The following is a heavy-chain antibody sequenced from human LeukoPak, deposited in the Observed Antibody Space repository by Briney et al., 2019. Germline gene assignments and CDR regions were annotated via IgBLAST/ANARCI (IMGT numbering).Heavy chain of an antibody. CDR3: ARGVEPLAANTLAY. CDR1: GFTVITND. V-gene: IGHV3-53*01. Sequence: GGSLRLSCAASGFTVITNDMTWVRQAPGKGLEWVSVLYSDGNTKYADSVQGRFTIFRDNSKNTLYLEMNSLSPDDTAVYYCARGVEPLAANTLAYWGQGTLVTVSS. CDR2: LYSDGNT. J-gene: IGHJ4*02. D-gene: IGHD1-14*01.